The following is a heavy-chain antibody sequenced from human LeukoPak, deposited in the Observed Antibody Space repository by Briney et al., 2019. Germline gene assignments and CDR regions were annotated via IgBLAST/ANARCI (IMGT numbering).Heavy chain of an antibody. Sequence: GGSLRLSCAASGFTFNSYGMHWVRQAPGKGLEWVAVTSYDGDINYYAESVKGRFTISRDNSKNILYLQMNGLRAEDTAVYYCGKAREYYGSGTIAYWGQGTLVTVSS. J-gene: IGHJ4*02. CDR2: TSYDGDIN. CDR1: GFTFNSYG. CDR3: GKAREYYGSGTIAY. D-gene: IGHD3-10*01. V-gene: IGHV3-30*18.